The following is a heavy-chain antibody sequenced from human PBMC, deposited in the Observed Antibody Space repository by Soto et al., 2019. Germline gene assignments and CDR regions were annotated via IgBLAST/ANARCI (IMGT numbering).Heavy chain of an antibody. CDR1: GFTFSSYA. CDR2: ISGSGGST. J-gene: IGHJ5*02. V-gene: IGHV3-23*01. Sequence: QPGGSLRLSCAASGFTFSSYAMSWVRQAPGKGLEWVSAISGSGGSTYYADSVKGRFTISRDNSKNTLYLQMNSLRAEDTAVYYCAMGKYQLRTPGWFDPWGQGTLVTVSS. CDR3: AMGKYQLRTPGWFDP. D-gene: IGHD2-2*01.